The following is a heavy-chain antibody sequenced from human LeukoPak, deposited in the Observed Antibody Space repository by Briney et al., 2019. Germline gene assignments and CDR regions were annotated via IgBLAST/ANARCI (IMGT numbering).Heavy chain of an antibody. CDR1: GFTFSSYA. J-gene: IGHJ5*02. V-gene: IGHV3-23*01. CDR2: ISNSAGST. CDR3: AKELLYPFDP. Sequence: GGSLRLSCAASGFTFSSYAMSWVRQAPGKGLEWVSTISNSAGSTYYADSVKGRFTISRDNSKNTLYLQMNSLRAEDTAVYYCAKELLYPFDPWGQGTLVTVSS. D-gene: IGHD2-2*02.